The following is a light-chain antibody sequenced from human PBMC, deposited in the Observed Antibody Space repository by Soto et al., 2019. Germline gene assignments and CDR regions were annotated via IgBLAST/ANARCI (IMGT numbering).Light chain of an antibody. CDR3: SSYTSRVSYI. CDR1: SSDVGGYHY. V-gene: IGLV2-14*03. CDR2: DVS. J-gene: IGLJ1*01. Sequence: QSVLTQPASVSGSPGQSVTISCTGTSSDVGGYHYVSWYQQHPDKAPKLMIYDVSNRPSGVSNRFSGSKSGNTASLTISGLQAEDEAYYYCSSYTSRVSYIFGAGTKVTVL.